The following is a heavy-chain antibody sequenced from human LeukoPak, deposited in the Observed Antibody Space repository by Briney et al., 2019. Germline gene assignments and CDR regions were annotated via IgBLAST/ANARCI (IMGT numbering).Heavy chain of an antibody. D-gene: IGHD1-26*01. CDR1: GFTFDDYA. J-gene: IGHJ4*02. V-gene: IGHV3-9*03. Sequence: GGSLRLSCAASGFTFDDYAMHWVQQAPGKGLKWVSGISWNSGSIGYADSVKGRFTISRDNAKNSLYLQMNSLRAEDMALYYCAKGGSGSYTHNYFDYWGQGTLVTVSS. CDR2: ISWNSGSI. CDR3: AKGGSGSYTHNYFDY.